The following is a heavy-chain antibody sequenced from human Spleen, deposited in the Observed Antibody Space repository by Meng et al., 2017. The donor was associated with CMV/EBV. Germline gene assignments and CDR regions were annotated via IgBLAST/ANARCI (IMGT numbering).Heavy chain of an antibody. J-gene: IGHJ4*02. CDR2: IYWNDDK. V-gene: IGHV2-5*01. CDR1: GFALSPNGVG. Sequence: SGPTLMQPTQTLTLTSTVSGFALSPNGVGVGWIRQPPGKALEWLALIYWNDDKRYSPSLTSRLNITKDTSKNHVLLTLTNVDPVDTATYFCARAVVPAATHFDYWGQGTLVTVSS. D-gene: IGHD2-2*01. CDR3: ARAVVPAATHFDY.